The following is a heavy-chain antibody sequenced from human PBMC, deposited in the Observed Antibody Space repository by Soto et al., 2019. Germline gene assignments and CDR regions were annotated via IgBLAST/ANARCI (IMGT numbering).Heavy chain of an antibody. D-gene: IGHD7-27*01. CDR1: GGTFSSFA. V-gene: IGHV1-69*12. CDR3: ALGNAMDV. J-gene: IGHJ6*02. CDR2: IMPIVGSP. Sequence: QVQLVQSGAEVKRPGSSVKVSCKASGGTFSSFAINWVRQAPGQGLEWMGGIMPIVGSPNYAQKFQGRVTIPADESTSAAYMQLGGLRSDDTAVYYCALGNAMDVWGQGTTVTVSS.